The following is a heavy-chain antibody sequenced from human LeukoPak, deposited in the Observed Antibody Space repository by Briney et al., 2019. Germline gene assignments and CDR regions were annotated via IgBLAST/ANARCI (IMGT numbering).Heavy chain of an antibody. Sequence: VASVKVSCKASGYTFTGYYMHWVRQAPGQGLEWMGWINPNNGGTNFAQKFQGRVTMTRDTSIRTAYMELSRLRSDDTAVYYCARDLGYDSSGYHYWGQGTLVTVSS. D-gene: IGHD3-22*01. CDR2: INPNNGGT. V-gene: IGHV1-2*02. CDR1: GYTFTGYY. CDR3: ARDLGYDSSGYHY. J-gene: IGHJ4*02.